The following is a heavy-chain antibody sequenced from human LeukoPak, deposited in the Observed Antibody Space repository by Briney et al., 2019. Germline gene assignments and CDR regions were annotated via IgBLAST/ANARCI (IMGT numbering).Heavy chain of an antibody. CDR1: RFTFSSYS. CDR2: ISSSSSYI. CDR3: AKDGAWLRFDD. Sequence: GGSLRLSCAASRFTFSSYSMNWVRKAPGKGLEWVSSISSSSSYIYYADSVKGRFTISRDDPKNTLYLQMENLRAEDTAVYYCAKDGAWLRFDDWGQGILVTVSS. D-gene: IGHD5-12*01. J-gene: IGHJ4*02. V-gene: IGHV3-21*04.